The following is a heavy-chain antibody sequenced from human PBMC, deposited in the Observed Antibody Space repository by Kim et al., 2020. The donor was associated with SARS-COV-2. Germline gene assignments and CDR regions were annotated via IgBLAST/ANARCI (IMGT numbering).Heavy chain of an antibody. Sequence: GGSLRLSCAASGFTFSSYGMHWVRQAPGKGLEWVAVISYDGSNKYYADSVKGRFTISRDNSKNTLYLQMNSLRAEDTAVYYCAKESHSSGWYVGYWGQGTLVTVSS. V-gene: IGHV3-30*18. D-gene: IGHD6-19*01. CDR3: AKESHSSGWYVGY. CDR2: ISYDGSNK. CDR1: GFTFSSYG. J-gene: IGHJ4*02.